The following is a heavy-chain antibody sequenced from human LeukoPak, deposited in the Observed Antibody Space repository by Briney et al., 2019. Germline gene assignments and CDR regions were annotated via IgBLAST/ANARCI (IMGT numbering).Heavy chain of an antibody. CDR2: ISYDGSNK. D-gene: IGHD3-16*01. J-gene: IGHJ4*02. V-gene: IGHV3-30*18. CDR1: GFTFSSYG. CDR3: AKGLDQGGTTLGY. Sequence: GGSLRLSCAASGFTFSSYGMHWVRQAPGKGLEWVAVISYDGSNKYYADSVKGRFTISRDNSKNTLYLQMNSLRAEDTAVYYCAKGLDQGGTTLGYWGQGTLVTVSS.